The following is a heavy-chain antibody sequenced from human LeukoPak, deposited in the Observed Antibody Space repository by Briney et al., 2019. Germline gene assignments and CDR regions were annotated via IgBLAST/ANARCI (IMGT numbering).Heavy chain of an antibody. CDR3: AKGTGLYYYYYMDV. CDR2: ISGSGGST. J-gene: IGHJ6*03. Sequence: GGSLRLSCAASGFTVSSYAMSWVRQAPGKGLEWGSAISGSGGSTYYADSVKGRFTISRDNSKNTLYLQMNSLRAEDTAVYYCAKGTGLYYYYYMDVWAKGPRSPSP. D-gene: IGHD3/OR15-3a*01. CDR1: GFTVSSYA. V-gene: IGHV3-23*01.